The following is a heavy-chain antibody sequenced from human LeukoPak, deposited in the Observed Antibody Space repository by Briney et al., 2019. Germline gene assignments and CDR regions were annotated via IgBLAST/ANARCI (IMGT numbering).Heavy chain of an antibody. D-gene: IGHD1-26*01. J-gene: IGHJ5*02. V-gene: IGHV4-59*01. Sequence: PSETLSLTCTVSGGSISSYYWSWIRQPPGKGLEWIGYIYYSGNTKYNPSLKSRVTISVDTSKNQFSLKLNSVTAADTAVYYCARKSGSYAANWFDPWAREPWSPSPQ. CDR1: GGSISSYY. CDR3: ARKSGSYAANWFDP. CDR2: IYYSGNT.